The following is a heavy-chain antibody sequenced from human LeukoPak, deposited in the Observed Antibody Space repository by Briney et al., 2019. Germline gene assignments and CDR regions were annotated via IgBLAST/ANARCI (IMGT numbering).Heavy chain of an antibody. CDR1: GDSISSYY. J-gene: IGHJ4*02. CDR3: ATGYSSTWYYFDY. V-gene: IGHV4-59*13. D-gene: IGHD6-13*01. Sequence: SETLSLTCTVSGDSISSYYGRCLRDPPGKGLEWIVYIYHSGSTNYNPSLKSRVTISVDTSKSQFSLKLSSVTAADTAVYYCATGYSSTWYYFDYWGQGTLVTVSS. CDR2: IYHSGST.